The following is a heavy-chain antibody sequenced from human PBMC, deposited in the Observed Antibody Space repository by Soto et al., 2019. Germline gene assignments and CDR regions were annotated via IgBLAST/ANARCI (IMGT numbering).Heavy chain of an antibody. V-gene: IGHV3-11*01. CDR3: ARTITMVRGLIIPYFDY. Sequence: LRLSCAASGFTLSDYYMSWIRQAPGKGLEWVSYISGSGSIIYYADSVRGRFTISRDDAKNSLYLQMNSLKAEDTAMYYCARTITMVRGLIIPYFDYWGQGALVTVSS. CDR1: GFTLSDYY. CDR2: ISGSGSII. J-gene: IGHJ4*02. D-gene: IGHD3-10*01.